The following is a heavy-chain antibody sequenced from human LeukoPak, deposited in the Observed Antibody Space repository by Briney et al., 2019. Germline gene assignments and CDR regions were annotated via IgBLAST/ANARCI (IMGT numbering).Heavy chain of an antibody. J-gene: IGHJ4*02. V-gene: IGHV4-61*02. CDR3: ASGDGGSTGFDY. CDR2: IYTSGST. Sequence: SQTLSLTCTVSGGSISSGSYYWSWIRQPAGKGLEWIGRIYTSGSTNYNPSLKSRVTMSVDTSKNQFSLKLSSVTAADTAVYYCASGDGGSTGFDYWGQGTLVTVSS. CDR1: GGSISSGSYY. D-gene: IGHD4-17*01.